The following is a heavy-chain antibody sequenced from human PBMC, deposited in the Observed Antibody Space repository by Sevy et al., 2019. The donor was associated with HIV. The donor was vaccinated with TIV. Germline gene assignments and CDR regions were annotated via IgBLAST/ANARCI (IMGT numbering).Heavy chain of an antibody. Sequence: GGSLRLSCAASGFTFSSYAMSWVRQAPGKGLEWVSAISGSGGSTYYADSVKGRFTISRDNSKNTLYLQMNSLRAEDTAVYYCAKGPPMVRGVITEYFQHWGQGTLVTVSS. CDR2: ISGSGGST. D-gene: IGHD3-10*01. CDR1: GFTFSSYA. CDR3: AKGPPMVRGVITEYFQH. V-gene: IGHV3-23*01. J-gene: IGHJ1*01.